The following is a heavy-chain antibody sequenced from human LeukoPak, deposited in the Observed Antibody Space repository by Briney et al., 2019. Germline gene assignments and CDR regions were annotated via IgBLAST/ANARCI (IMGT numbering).Heavy chain of an antibody. J-gene: IGHJ6*01. Sequence: GGSLRLSCAASGFTFSDYYMSWIRQAPGKGLEWVSYISSSSSYTNYADSVKGRFTISRDNAKNSLYLQMNSLRAEDTAVYYCARGLSTTGTTDYYYGMDVWGEGTTDTVSS. CDR2: ISSSSSYT. D-gene: IGHD1-1*01. CDR3: ARGLSTTGTTDYYYGMDV. CDR1: GFTFSDYY. V-gene: IGHV3-11*06.